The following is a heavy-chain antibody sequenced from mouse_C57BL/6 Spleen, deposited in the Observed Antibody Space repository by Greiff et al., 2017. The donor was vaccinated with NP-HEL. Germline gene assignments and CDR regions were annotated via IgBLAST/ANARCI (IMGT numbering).Heavy chain of an antibody. V-gene: IGHV5-17*01. CDR1: GFTFSDYG. D-gene: IGHD1-1*01. J-gene: IGHJ3*01. CDR2: ISSGSSTI. CDR3: ARSPSTVVATDPWFAY. Sequence: EVQGVESGGGLVKPGGSLKLSCAASGFTFSDYGMHWVRQAPEKGLEWVAYISSGSSTIYYADTVKGRFTISRDNAKNTLCLQMTSLRSEDTAMYYCARSPSTVVATDPWFAYWGQGTLVTVSA.